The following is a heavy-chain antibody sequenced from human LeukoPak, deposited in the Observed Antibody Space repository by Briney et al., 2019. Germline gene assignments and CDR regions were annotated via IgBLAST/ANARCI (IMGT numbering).Heavy chain of an antibody. CDR2: INSDGSTT. Sequence: PGGSLRLSCAVSGFTFSSYWMHWVRQAPGKGLVWVSRINSDGSTTSYADSVKGRFTISRDNAKNTLYLQMNSLRAEDTAVYYCARIPRFSGYGGWGQGTLVTVSS. J-gene: IGHJ4*02. D-gene: IGHD5-12*01. CDR1: GFTFSSYW. CDR3: ARIPRFSGYGG. V-gene: IGHV3-74*01.